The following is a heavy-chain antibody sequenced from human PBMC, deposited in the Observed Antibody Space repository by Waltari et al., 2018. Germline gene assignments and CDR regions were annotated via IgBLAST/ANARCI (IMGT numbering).Heavy chain of an antibody. D-gene: IGHD5-12*01. CDR3: ARAGGGMATICDY. Sequence: EVQLVESGGGLVQPGGSLRLSCAASGFTFSRYWMHWVRQAPGKGLVCGSRMKSDGSSTRYADSGKGRCTIARDNAKNTLYRQMNSLRAEDTAVYYCARAGGGMATICDYWGQGTLVTVSS. CDR1: GFTFSRYW. V-gene: IGHV3-74*01. J-gene: IGHJ4*02. CDR2: MKSDGSST.